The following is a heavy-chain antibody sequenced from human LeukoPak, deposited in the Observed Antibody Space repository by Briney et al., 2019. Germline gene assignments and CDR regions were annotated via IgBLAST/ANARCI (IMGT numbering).Heavy chain of an antibody. J-gene: IGHJ4*02. CDR2: FYVGGAT. V-gene: IGHV3-53*01. Sequence: GGSLRLSCAASGFTVSSSYMSWVRQAPGKGLEWVSVFYVGGATYYADSVKGRFTISRDNSENTLYLQMKSLRAEDTAVYYCARGDGYNFFDYWGQGTLVTVSS. CDR3: ARGDGYNFFDY. D-gene: IGHD5-24*01. CDR1: GFTVSSSY.